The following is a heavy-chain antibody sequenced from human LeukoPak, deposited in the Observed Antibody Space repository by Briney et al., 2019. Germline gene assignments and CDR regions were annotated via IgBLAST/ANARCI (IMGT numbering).Heavy chain of an antibody. CDR2: IYSGGST. V-gene: IGHV3-53*01. CDR3: ARGSGIAVAAYYFDY. D-gene: IGHD6-19*01. Sequence: PGGSLRLSCAASGFTVSSNYMSWVRQALGKGLEWVSVIYSGGSTYYADSVKGRFTISRDNAKNSLYLQMNSLRAEDTAVYYCARGSGIAVAAYYFDYWGQGTLVTVSS. CDR1: GFTVSSNY. J-gene: IGHJ4*02.